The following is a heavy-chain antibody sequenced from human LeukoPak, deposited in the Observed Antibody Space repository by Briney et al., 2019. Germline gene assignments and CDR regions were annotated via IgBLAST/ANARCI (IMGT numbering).Heavy chain of an antibody. CDR3: ARRRDTSGYFPYFDY. D-gene: IGHD3-22*01. Sequence: PSETLSLTCTVSGGSISSATYYWGWIRQPPGKGLEWIGSLYYSGSTYYNPSPKSRVTISVDTAKNQFSLKLNSVSVADTAVYFCARRRDTSGYFPYFDYWGQGTLVTVSS. J-gene: IGHJ4*02. CDR1: GGSISSATYY. CDR2: LYYSGST. V-gene: IGHV4-39*01.